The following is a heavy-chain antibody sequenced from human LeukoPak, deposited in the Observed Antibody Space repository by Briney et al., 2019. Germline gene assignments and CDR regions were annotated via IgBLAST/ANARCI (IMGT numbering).Heavy chain of an antibody. Sequence: SETLSLTCTVSGGSISSYYWSWIRQPPGKGLEWIGYIYTSGSTNYNPSLKSRVTISVDTSKNQFSLKLSSVTAADTAVYYCARAVYYDSSGYPTFDYWGQGTLVTVSS. J-gene: IGHJ4*02. D-gene: IGHD3-22*01. CDR1: GGSISSYY. CDR2: IYTSGST. CDR3: ARAVYYDSSGYPTFDY. V-gene: IGHV4-4*09.